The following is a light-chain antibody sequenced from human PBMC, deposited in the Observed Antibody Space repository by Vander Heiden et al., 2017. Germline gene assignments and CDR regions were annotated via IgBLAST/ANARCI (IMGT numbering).Light chain of an antibody. CDR1: QSISNY. J-gene: IGKJ1*01. V-gene: IGKV1-39*01. CDR3: QQSYSFPWT. Sequence: DIQMTQSPSSLSASVGDRVTITCRASQSISNYLNWYQQTPGKAPKVLIYSASSLQSGVPSRFSGSGSGTDFTLTISRLQPEDFASYYCQQSYSFPWTFGPGTKVEI. CDR2: SAS.